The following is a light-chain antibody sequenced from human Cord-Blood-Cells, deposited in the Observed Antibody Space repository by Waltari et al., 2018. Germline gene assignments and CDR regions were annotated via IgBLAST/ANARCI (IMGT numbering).Light chain of an antibody. CDR3: QQSYSTPFT. CDR1: QSISSY. CDR2: AAS. J-gene: IGKJ3*01. Sequence: IQMTQSPSSLSASVGGRVTITCRESQSISSYLNWYQQKQGKAPKLLIYAASILQSGVPARFSGSGSGTDFTLPRSSLQHEDFATYYCQQSYSTPFTSGPGTKVDIK. V-gene: IGKV1-39*01.